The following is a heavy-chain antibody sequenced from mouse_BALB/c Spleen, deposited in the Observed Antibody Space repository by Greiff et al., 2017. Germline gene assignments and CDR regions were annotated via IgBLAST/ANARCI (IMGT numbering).Heavy chain of an antibody. D-gene: IGHD2-4*01. CDR2: ISSGSSTI. J-gene: IGHJ3*01. CDR1: GFTFSSFG. Sequence: EVKLEESGGGLVQPGGSRKLSCAASGFTFSSFGMHWVRQAPEKGLEWVAYISSGSSTIYYADTVKGRFTISRDNPKNTLFLQMTSLRSEDTAMYYCARDYDGGAWFAYWGQGTLVTVSA. V-gene: IGHV5-17*02. CDR3: ARDYDGGAWFAY.